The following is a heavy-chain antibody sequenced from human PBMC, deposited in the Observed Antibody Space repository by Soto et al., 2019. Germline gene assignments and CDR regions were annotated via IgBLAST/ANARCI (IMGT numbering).Heavy chain of an antibody. J-gene: IGHJ4*02. D-gene: IGHD1-26*01. CDR1: GFTFDDYG. CDR3: ARVIVGATKNDD. V-gene: IGHV3-20*04. CDR2: INWNGGST. Sequence: GGSLRLSCAASGFTFDDYGMSWVRQAPGKGLEWVSGINWNGGSTGYADSVKGRFTTSRDDAKNSLYLQMSSLRAEDTALYYCARVIVGATKNDDWGQATLVSVCS.